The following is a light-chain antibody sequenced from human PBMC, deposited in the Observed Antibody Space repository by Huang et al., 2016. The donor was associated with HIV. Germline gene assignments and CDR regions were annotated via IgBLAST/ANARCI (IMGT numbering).Light chain of an antibody. J-gene: IGKJ1*01. Sequence: EIVMTQSPATLSVSPGERATLSCRASQSVSSNLAWYQQKPGQAPRLLIYAASTRATGIPARFSGSGSGTEFTLTISSLQSVDFAVYYCQQYNNWPRTFGQGTKVEIK. CDR3: QQYNNWPRT. CDR2: AAS. CDR1: QSVSSN. V-gene: IGKV3-15*01.